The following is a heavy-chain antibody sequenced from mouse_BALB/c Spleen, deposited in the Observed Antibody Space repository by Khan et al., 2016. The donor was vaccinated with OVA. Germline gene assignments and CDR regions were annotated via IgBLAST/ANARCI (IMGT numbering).Heavy chain of an antibody. CDR1: GYTFTNYF. D-gene: IGHD1-1*01. CDR3: TRHGSSYDAMDY. CDR2: NYPSDGYT. Sequence: QVQLQQPGAELVRPGASVKLSCKASGYTFTNYFINWVKQRPGQGLEWIGNNYPSDGYTTYNQKFKDTATCPVDNSSSTAYMHLSSPTSYDSAVYYCTRHGSSYDAMDYWGQGTSVTVAS. V-gene: IGHV1-69*02. J-gene: IGHJ4*01.